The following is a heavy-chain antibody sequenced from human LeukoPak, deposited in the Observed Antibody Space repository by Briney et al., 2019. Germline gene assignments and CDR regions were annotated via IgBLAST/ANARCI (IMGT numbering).Heavy chain of an antibody. Sequence: GGSLRPSCAASGFTFSSYAMSWVRQAPGKGLEWVSAISGSGGSTYYADSVKGRFTISRDNSKNTLYLQMNSLRAEDTAVYYCAKEFPYYDILTGYLVTDSYFDYWGQGTLVTVSS. CDR1: GFTFSSYA. CDR2: ISGSGGST. J-gene: IGHJ4*02. V-gene: IGHV3-23*01. D-gene: IGHD3-9*01. CDR3: AKEFPYYDILTGYLVTDSYFDY.